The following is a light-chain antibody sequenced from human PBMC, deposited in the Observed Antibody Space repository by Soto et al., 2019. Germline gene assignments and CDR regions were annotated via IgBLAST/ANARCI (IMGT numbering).Light chain of an antibody. CDR1: QSISSSY. CDR2: GAS. J-gene: IGKJ5*01. Sequence: EVVLTQSPATLSLSPGEGATLSCRVSQSISSSYLSWYQQRPGQAPRLLIYGASTRATGIPARFSGSGRGSGTDFTLTISSLQPEAFAVYYCQQDYNLPITFGQGTRLEIK. V-gene: IGKV3D-7*01. CDR3: QQDYNLPIT.